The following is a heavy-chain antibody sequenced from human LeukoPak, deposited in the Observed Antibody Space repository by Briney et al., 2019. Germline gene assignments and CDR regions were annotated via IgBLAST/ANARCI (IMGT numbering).Heavy chain of an antibody. J-gene: IGHJ4*02. CDR3: SKDGSWKQEWFDY. CDR2: ISGSGGSP. V-gene: IGHV3-23*01. CDR1: GFTFSNYA. D-gene: IGHD3-10*01. Sequence: PGGSLRLSCAASGFTFSNYAMTWVRQAPGKGLEWVSGISGSGGSPYYADSVKGRFTISRDNSKNTLYLQLNSLRAEDTAVYYCSKDGSWKQEWFDYWGQGTLVTVS.